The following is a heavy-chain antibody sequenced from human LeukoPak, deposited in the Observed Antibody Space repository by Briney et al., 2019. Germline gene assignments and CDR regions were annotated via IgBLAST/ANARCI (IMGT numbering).Heavy chain of an antibody. V-gene: IGHV4-59*01. CDR1: GGSISPYY. CDR3: ANYGSGSYSNWFDP. D-gene: IGHD3-10*01. Sequence: SETLSPTCTVSGGSISPYYWSWIRQPPGKGLEWIGYIYYIGSTNYNPSLKSRVTISVDTSKSQFSLKLTSVTAADTAVYYCANYGSGSYSNWFDPWGQGTLVTVSS. J-gene: IGHJ5*02. CDR2: IYYIGST.